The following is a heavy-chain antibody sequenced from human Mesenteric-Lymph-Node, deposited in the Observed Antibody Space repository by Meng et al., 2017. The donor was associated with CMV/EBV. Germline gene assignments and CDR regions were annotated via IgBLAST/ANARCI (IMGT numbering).Heavy chain of an antibody. D-gene: IGHD3-3*01. J-gene: IGHJ6*02. Sequence: GSLRLSCTVSGGSVSSGSYYWSWIRQPPGKGLEWIGYIYYSGSTNYNPSLKSRVTISVDTSKNQFSLKLSSETAADTAVYYCARDRRFLEWLSTDYGMDVWGQGTTVTVSS. CDR2: IYYSGST. CDR3: ARDRRFLEWLSTDYGMDV. CDR1: GGSVSSGSYY. V-gene: IGHV4-61*01.